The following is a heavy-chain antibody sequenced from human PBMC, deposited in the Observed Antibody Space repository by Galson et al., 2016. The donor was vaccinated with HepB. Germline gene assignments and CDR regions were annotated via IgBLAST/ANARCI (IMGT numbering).Heavy chain of an antibody. CDR1: GGSTFSHY. D-gene: IGHD2/OR15-2a*01. J-gene: IGHJ6*02. CDR3: ARQQNDGHGMDV. V-gene: IGHV4-59*08. Sequence: LSLTCTVSGGSTFSHYWSWIRQPPGKGLEWIGYLYYSGRPSYSPSLKSRVTVSIDASTNQVSLTLTSVTAADTAVYYCARQQNDGHGMDVWGQGTTVTVSS. CDR2: LYYSGRP.